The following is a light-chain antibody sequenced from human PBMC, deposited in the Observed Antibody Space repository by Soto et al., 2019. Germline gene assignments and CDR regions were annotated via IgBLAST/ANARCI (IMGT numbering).Light chain of an antibody. V-gene: IGKV3-20*01. CDR3: QQYGGSMET. CDR1: QTIRNNF. Sequence: DILLTQSPATLSLSPGERATLSCRASQTIRNNFLAWYQHNPGQAPRLLIYGASTRASGIPDRFSASGSGTDFTLTINRLEPEDFALYFCQQYGGSMETFGQGTKVEIK. J-gene: IGKJ1*01. CDR2: GAS.